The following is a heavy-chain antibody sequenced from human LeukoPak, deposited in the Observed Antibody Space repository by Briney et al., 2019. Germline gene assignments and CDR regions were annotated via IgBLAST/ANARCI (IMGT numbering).Heavy chain of an antibody. CDR2: ISYDGSNK. V-gene: IGHV3-30*18. CDR3: AKEVGYCSSTSCYAPLY. CDR1: GFTLSSYG. D-gene: IGHD2-2*01. J-gene: IGHJ4*02. Sequence: PGRSLRLSCAASGFTLSSYGMHWVRQAPGKGLEWVAVISYDGSNKYYADSVKGRFTISRDNSKNTLYLQMNSLRAEDTAVYYCAKEVGYCSSTSCYAPLYWGQGTLVTVSS.